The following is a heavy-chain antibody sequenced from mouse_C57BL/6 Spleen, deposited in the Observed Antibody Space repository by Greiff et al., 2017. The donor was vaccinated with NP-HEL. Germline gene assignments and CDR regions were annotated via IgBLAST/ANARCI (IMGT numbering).Heavy chain of an antibody. CDR3: AREFYYGKSPFAY. V-gene: IGHV5-4*01. J-gene: IGHJ3*01. CDR1: GFTFSSYA. D-gene: IGHD2-1*01. Sequence: EVQLQESGGGLVKPGGSLKLSCAASGFTFSSYAMSWVRQTPEKRLEWVATISDGGSYTYYPDNVKGRFTISRDNAKNNLYLQMSHLKSEDTAMYYCAREFYYGKSPFAYWGQGTLVTVSA. CDR2: ISDGGSYT.